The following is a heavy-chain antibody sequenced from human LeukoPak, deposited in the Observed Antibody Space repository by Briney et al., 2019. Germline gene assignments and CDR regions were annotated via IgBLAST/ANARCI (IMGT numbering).Heavy chain of an antibody. CDR1: GFTFSSYA. Sequence: PGGSLRLSCLASGFTFSSYAMSWVRQAPGKGLEWVSVISGSGDSTYYADSVKGRFTFSRDNSKNTLYLQMNSLRAEDTAVYYCAKTYNWNYDYWGQGTLVTVSS. CDR2: ISGSGDST. J-gene: IGHJ4*02. D-gene: IGHD1-7*01. CDR3: AKTYNWNYDY. V-gene: IGHV3-23*01.